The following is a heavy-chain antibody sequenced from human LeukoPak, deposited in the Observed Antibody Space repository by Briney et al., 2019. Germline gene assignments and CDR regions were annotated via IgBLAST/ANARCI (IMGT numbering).Heavy chain of an antibody. D-gene: IGHD3-16*01. CDR3: ARGGGLDV. CDR1: GFPFNAYW. CDR2: IRQDGDTK. J-gene: IGHJ6*02. Sequence: GSLRLSCAASGFPFNAYWMTWVRQAPGKGLEWVANIRQDGDTKYYVDSVKGRFTISRDNAMNSLYLQMSNLRAEDTAVYFCARGGGLDVWGQGATVTVSS. V-gene: IGHV3-7*03.